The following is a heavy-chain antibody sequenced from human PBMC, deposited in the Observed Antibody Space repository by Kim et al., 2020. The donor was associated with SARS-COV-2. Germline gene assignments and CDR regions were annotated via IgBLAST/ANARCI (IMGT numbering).Heavy chain of an antibody. CDR3: TTIGRVRGYSYGLLNY. CDR2: IKSKTDGGTT. J-gene: IGHJ4*02. D-gene: IGHD5-18*01. CDR1: GFTFSNAW. Sequence: GGSLRLSCAASGFTFSNAWMSWVRQAPGKGLEWVGRIKSKTDGGTTAYAAHVKGRFTISRDDTKTTLYLQMNSLKTEDTAVYYGTTIGRVRGYSYGLLNYWGQGTLVTVSS. V-gene: IGHV3-15*01.